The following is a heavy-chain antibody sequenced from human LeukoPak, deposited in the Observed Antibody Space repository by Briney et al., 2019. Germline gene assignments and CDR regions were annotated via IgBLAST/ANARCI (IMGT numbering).Heavy chain of an antibody. Sequence: GGSLRLSCAASGFTFSSSAMTWVRQAPGKGLEWVSGISGSGGSTYYADSVKGRFTISRDNSKNTVYLQLNSLRAEDTAVYFCAKDSATYGRFDYWGQGTLVTVSS. CDR1: GFTFSSSA. CDR2: ISGSGGST. J-gene: IGHJ4*02. V-gene: IGHV3-23*01. D-gene: IGHD3-10*01. CDR3: AKDSATYGRFDY.